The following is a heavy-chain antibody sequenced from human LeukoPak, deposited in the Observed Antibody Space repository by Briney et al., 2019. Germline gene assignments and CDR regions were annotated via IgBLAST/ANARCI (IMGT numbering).Heavy chain of an antibody. J-gene: IGHJ3*02. V-gene: IGHV4-59*01. D-gene: IGHD3-16*02. Sequence: SETLSLTCTVSGGSISSYYWSWIRQPPGKGLEWIGYIYYSGSTNYNPSLKSRVTISVDTSKNQFSLKLSSVTAADTAVYYCARDYDYVRGSYRMRAFDIWGQGTMVTVSS. CDR1: GGSISSYY. CDR2: IYYSGST. CDR3: ARDYDYVRGSYRMRAFDI.